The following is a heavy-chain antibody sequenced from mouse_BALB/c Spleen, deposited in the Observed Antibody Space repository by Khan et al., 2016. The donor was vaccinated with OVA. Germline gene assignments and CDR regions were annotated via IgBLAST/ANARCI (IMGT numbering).Heavy chain of an antibody. CDR3: AKFTPHYYSMNY. V-gene: IGHV2-3*01. J-gene: IGHJ4*01. Sequence: VELVESGPGLVAPSQSLSLTCTVSGFSLTSYGVNWVRQPPGEGLEWRGVLWGDGSTNYHSALISRLVISKDNSKSQVFLKLYSLQTVDTATYYCAKFTPHYYSMNYWGQGTSVTVSS. CDR1: GFSLTSYG. CDR2: LWGDGST. D-gene: IGHD1-1*01.